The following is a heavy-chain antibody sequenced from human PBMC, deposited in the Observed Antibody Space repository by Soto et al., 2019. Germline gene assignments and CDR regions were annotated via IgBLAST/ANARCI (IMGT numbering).Heavy chain of an antibody. Sequence: GGSLRLSCAASGFTFSSYAMSWVRQAPGKGLEWVSAISGSGGSTYYADSVKGRFTISRDNPKNTLYLQMNSLRAEDTAVYYCAKGIAVALYNWFDPWGQGTLVTVSS. D-gene: IGHD6-19*01. CDR1: GFTFSSYA. J-gene: IGHJ5*02. V-gene: IGHV3-23*01. CDR2: ISGSGGST. CDR3: AKGIAVALYNWFDP.